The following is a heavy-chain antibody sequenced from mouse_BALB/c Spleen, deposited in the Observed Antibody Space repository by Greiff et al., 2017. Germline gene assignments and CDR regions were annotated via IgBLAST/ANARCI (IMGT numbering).Heavy chain of an antibody. CDR3: ARGGSTLYYAMDY. V-gene: IGHV1S56*01. Sequence: QVQLQQSGPELVKPGASVRISCKASGYTFTSYYIHWVKQRPGQGLEWIGWIYPGNVNTKYNEKFKGKATLTADKSSSTAYMQLSSLTSEDSAVYFCARGGSTLYYAMDYWGQGTSVTVSS. J-gene: IGHJ4*01. D-gene: IGHD1-1*02. CDR1: GYTFTSYY. CDR2: IYPGNVNT.